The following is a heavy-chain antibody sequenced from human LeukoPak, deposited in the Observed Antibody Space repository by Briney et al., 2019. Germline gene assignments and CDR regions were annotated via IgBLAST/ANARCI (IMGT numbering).Heavy chain of an antibody. Sequence: GGSLRLSCAASGFTFSSYSMNWVRQAPGKGLEWVSYITGSSSTIYYADSVEGRFTISRDNGKNSLYLQMNSLRAEDTAVYYCARDRSIYFYGMDVWGQGTTVTVSS. D-gene: IGHD6-6*01. CDR1: GFTFSSYS. CDR2: ITGSSSTI. J-gene: IGHJ6*02. CDR3: ARDRSIYFYGMDV. V-gene: IGHV3-48*04.